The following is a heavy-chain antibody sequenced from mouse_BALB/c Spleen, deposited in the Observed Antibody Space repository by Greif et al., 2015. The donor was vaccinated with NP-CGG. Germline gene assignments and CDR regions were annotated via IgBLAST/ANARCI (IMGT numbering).Heavy chain of an antibody. CDR1: GFNIKDTY. D-gene: IGHD1-1*01. V-gene: IGHV14-3*02. CDR2: IDPANGNN. Sequence: EVKVVESGAELVKPGASVKLSCTASGFNIKDTYMHWVKQRPEQGLEWIGRIDPANGNNKYDPKFQGKATITADTSSNTAYLQLSSLTSEDTAVYYCARSYGSSYWYFDVWGAGTTVTVSS. J-gene: IGHJ1*01. CDR3: ARSYGSSYWYFDV.